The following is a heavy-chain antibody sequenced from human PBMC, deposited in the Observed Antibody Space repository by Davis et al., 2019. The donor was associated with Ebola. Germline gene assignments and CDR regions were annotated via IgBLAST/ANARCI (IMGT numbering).Heavy chain of an antibody. CDR3: ARGVTMVRGTFWCDY. Sequence: ASVKVSCKSSLYTFTSYGISWVRHAPGQGLEWMGWISAYNGNTNYAQKLQGRVTMTTDTSTSTAYMELSSLRSDDTAVYYCARGVTMVRGTFWCDYWGQGTLVTVSS. J-gene: IGHJ4*02. CDR2: ISAYNGNT. D-gene: IGHD3-10*01. CDR1: LYTFTSYG. V-gene: IGHV1-18*01.